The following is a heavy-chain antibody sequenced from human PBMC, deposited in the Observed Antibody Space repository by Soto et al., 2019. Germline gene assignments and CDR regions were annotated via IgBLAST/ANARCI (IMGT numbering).Heavy chain of an antibody. V-gene: IGHV4-39*01. CDR3: ARIGILAYYDILTGPPVYYGMDV. Sequence: SETLSLTCTVSGGSISSSSYYWRWIRQPPGKGLEWIGSIYYSGSTYYNPSLKSRVTISVDTSKNQFSLKLSSVTAADTAVYYCARIGILAYYDILTGPPVYYGMDVWGQGXTVTVYS. J-gene: IGHJ6*02. CDR2: IYYSGST. CDR1: GGSISSSSYY. D-gene: IGHD3-9*01.